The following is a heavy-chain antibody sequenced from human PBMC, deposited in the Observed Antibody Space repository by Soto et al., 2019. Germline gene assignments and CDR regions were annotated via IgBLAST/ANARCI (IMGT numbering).Heavy chain of an antibody. V-gene: IGHV1-8*01. CDR1: GFTFTSYD. CDR2: MNPNSGNT. J-gene: IGHJ4*02. CDR3: ARGYFGTTVTTFDFSGGPSLIDY. Sequence: GASVKVSCKASGFTFTSYDINWVRQATGQGLEWMGWMNPNSGNTGYAQKFQGRVTMTRNTSISTAYMELSSLRSEDTAVYYCARGYFGTTVTTFDFSGGPSLIDYWGQGTLVTVSS. D-gene: IGHD4-17*01.